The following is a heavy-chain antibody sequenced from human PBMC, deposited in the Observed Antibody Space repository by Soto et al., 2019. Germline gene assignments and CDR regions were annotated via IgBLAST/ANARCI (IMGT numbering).Heavy chain of an antibody. CDR3: ATYSELPSEAYLPQ. CDR2: ISSNGGRT. D-gene: IGHD1-7*01. Sequence: PGGSLRLSCAASGFTFSVYAMSWVRQAPGKGLEWFCAISSNGGRTFYADSLRGRFTIPRNNSKSALYLQMNHLRAENTALYYSATYSELPSEAYLPQWGQGPLVTVS. CDR1: GFTFSVYA. V-gene: IGHV3-23*01. J-gene: IGHJ1*01.